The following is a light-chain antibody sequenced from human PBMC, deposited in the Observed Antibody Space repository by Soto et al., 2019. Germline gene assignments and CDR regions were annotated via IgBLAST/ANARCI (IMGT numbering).Light chain of an antibody. CDR1: SSNIGSNT. Sequence: QSVLTQPLSASASPGQRVNISCCGGSSNIGSNTVAWSQHLPGTAPPRLIFTAGQRPSGVPGRFSGSKSGTSASLAISGLQSEDEGDYYCSAWDNSLNGYVFGPGPKLTVL. J-gene: IGLJ1*01. V-gene: IGLV1-44*01. CDR2: TAG. CDR3: SAWDNSLNGYV.